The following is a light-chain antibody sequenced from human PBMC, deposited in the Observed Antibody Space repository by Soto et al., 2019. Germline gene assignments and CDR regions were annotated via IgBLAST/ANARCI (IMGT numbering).Light chain of an antibody. CDR3: QQTYSTPRT. CDR2: AGS. J-gene: IGKJ1*01. Sequence: DIQMTQSPSSLSASVGDRVTITCRASQTVHWYVNWYQQKPGKAPKLLIYAGSTLQSGVPSRFTGSGSGTDFTLIISSLQPEDFATYYCQQTYSTPRTFGQGTKVEVK. CDR1: QTVHWY. V-gene: IGKV1-39*01.